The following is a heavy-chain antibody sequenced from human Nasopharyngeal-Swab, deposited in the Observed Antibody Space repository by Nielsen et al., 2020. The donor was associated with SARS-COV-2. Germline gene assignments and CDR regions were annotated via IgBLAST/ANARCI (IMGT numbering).Heavy chain of an antibody. CDR2: ISYDGSNK. Sequence: GGSLRLSCAASGFTFSSYSMNWVRQAPGKGLEWVAVISYDGSNKYYADSVKGRFTISRDNSKNTLYLQMNSLRAEDTAVYYCAKGSGSGYYWYFDYWGQGTLVTVSS. D-gene: IGHD3-3*01. V-gene: IGHV3-30*18. CDR3: AKGSGSGYYWYFDY. J-gene: IGHJ4*02. CDR1: GFTFSSYS.